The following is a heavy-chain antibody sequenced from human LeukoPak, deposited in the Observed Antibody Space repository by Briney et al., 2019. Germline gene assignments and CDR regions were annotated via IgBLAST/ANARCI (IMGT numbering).Heavy chain of an antibody. CDR3: ARDNGVAVAGRFVPFFDY. D-gene: IGHD6-19*01. Sequence: GGSLRLSCAASGFTFSSYEMNWVRQAPGKGLEWVSYISSSGSTIYYADSVKGRFTISRDNAKNSLYLQMNSLRAEDTAVYYCARDNGVAVAGRFVPFFDYWGQGTLVTVSS. J-gene: IGHJ4*02. CDR2: ISSSGSTI. CDR1: GFTFSSYE. V-gene: IGHV3-48*03.